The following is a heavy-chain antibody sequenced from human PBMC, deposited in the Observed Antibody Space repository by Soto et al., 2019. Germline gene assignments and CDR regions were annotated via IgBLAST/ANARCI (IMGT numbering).Heavy chain of an antibody. D-gene: IGHD3-22*01. CDR1: GYTFTSYY. V-gene: IGHV1-46*03. Sequence: QVQLVQSGAEVKKPGASVKVSCKASGYTFTSYYMHWVRQAPGQGLEWMGIINPSGDSTSYAQKFQGRVTMTRDTSTSTGYMELSSLRSEDTAVYYCAALGYDSSGYYYSGYGMDVWGQGTTVTVSS. CDR3: AALGYDSSGYYYSGYGMDV. J-gene: IGHJ6*02. CDR2: INPSGDST.